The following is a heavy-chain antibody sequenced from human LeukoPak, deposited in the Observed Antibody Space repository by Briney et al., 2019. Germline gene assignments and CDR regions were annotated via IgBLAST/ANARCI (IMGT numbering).Heavy chain of an antibody. Sequence: GGSLRLSCAASGFTFSSYAMSWVRQAPGKGLEWVSAISGSGGSTYYADSVKGRFTISRDNSKNTLYLQMNSLRAEDTPVYYCAKAGAGATYYYDSSGYYGQDYFDYWGQETLVTVSS. CDR3: AKAGAGATYYYDSSGYYGQDYFDY. CDR1: GFTFSSYA. J-gene: IGHJ4*02. V-gene: IGHV3-23*01. CDR2: ISGSGGST. D-gene: IGHD3-22*01.